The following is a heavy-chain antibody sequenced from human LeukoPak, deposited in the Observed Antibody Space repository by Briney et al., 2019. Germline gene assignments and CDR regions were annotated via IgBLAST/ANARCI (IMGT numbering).Heavy chain of an antibody. CDR2: ISWNSGSI. D-gene: IGHD3-16*02. J-gene: IGHJ4*02. CDR1: GFTFDDYA. CDR3: AKGRRFGGVIAPGVYFDY. Sequence: GGSLRLSCAASGFTFDDYAMHWVRQVSGKGLEWVSGISWNSGSIGYADSVKGRFTISRDNAKNSLYLQMNNLRAEDTALYYCAKGRRFGGVIAPGVYFDYWGQGTLVTVSS. V-gene: IGHV3-9*01.